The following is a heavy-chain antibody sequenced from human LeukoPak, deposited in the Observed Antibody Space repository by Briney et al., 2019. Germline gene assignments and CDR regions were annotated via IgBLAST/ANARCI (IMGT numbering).Heavy chain of an antibody. J-gene: IGHJ4*02. D-gene: IGHD6-19*01. CDR3: ARPGYSSGWYMVY. Sequence: PGGSLRLSCAASGFTFSSYAMSWVRQAPGKGLEWVSAISGSGGSTYYADSVKGRLTISRDNAKNSLYLQMNSLRAEDTAVYFCARPGYSSGWYMVYWGQGNLVTVSS. V-gene: IGHV3-23*01. CDR2: ISGSGGST. CDR1: GFTFSSYA.